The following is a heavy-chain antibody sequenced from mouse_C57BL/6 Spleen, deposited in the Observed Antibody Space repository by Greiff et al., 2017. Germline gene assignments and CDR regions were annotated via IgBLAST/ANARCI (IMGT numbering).Heavy chain of an antibody. CDR3: ARHKLGAWFAY. Sequence: EVQLVESGGGLVQPGGSLKLSCAASGFTFSDYYMYWVRQTPEKRLEWVAYISNGGGSTYYPDTVKGRFTISRDNAKNTLYLQMSRLKSEDTAMYYCARHKLGAWFAYWGQGTLVTVSA. V-gene: IGHV5-12*01. CDR2: ISNGGGST. CDR1: GFTFSDYY. J-gene: IGHJ3*01. D-gene: IGHD4-1*01.